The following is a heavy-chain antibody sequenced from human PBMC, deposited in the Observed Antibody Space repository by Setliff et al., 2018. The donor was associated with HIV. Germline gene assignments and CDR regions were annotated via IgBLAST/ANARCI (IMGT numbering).Heavy chain of an antibody. Sequence: PSETLSLTCAVSGGSISSRNWWSWVRQPPGKGLEWIGEIYHSGSTYYSPSLKSRVTISIDTSKNQFSLKLSSVTAADTAVYYCAKGAGFYGDYTFDYWGQGHLVTVSS. V-gene: IGHV4-4*02. D-gene: IGHD4-17*01. CDR3: AKGAGFYGDYTFDY. J-gene: IGHJ4*02. CDR2: IYHSGST. CDR1: GGSISSRNW.